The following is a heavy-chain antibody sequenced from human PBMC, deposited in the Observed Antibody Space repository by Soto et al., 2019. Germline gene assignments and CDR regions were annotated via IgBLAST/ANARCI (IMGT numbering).Heavy chain of an antibody. CDR2: TYYRSKWYN. V-gene: IGHV6-1*01. J-gene: IGHJ4*02. Sequence: SQTLSLTCAISGDSVSSNSAAWNWIRQSPSRGLEWLGRTYYRSKWYNDYAVSVKSRITINPDTSKNQFSLQLNSVTPEDTAVYYCAREVAAVQAAIGLFDYWGQGTLVTVSS. D-gene: IGHD2-2*01. CDR3: AREVAAVQAAIGLFDY. CDR1: GDSVSSNSAA.